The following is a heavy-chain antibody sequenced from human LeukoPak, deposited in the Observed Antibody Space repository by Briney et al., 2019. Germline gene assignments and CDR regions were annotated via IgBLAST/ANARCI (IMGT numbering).Heavy chain of an antibody. CDR3: ARDLGLGYSSSFGRYNWFDP. Sequence: GGSLRLSCAASGFTFSSYWMSWVRQAPGKGLEWVANIKQDGSEKYYVDSVKGRFTISRDNAKNSLYLQMNSLRAEDTAVYYCARDLGLGYSSSFGRYNWFDPWGQGTLVTVSS. CDR1: GFTFSSYW. CDR2: IKQDGSEK. V-gene: IGHV3-7*01. J-gene: IGHJ5*02. D-gene: IGHD6-6*01.